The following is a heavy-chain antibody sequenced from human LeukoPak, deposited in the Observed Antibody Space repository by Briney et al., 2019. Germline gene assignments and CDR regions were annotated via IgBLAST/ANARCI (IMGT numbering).Heavy chain of an antibody. D-gene: IGHD6-25*01. Sequence: GESLKISCKGSGYSFTSYWIGWVRQMSGKGLEWMGVIYLCDSDIIYSPSFQGQVTISADKSIRTAYLQWSSLKASDTAMYYCAKRGIAAADAFDIWGQGTMVTVSS. CDR3: AKRGIAAADAFDI. CDR2: IYLCDSDI. J-gene: IGHJ3*02. V-gene: IGHV5-51*01. CDR1: GYSFTSYW.